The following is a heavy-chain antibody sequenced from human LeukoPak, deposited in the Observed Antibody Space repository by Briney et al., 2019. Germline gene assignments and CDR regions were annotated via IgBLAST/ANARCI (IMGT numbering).Heavy chain of an antibody. CDR2: IYHSGST. D-gene: IGHD3-22*01. V-gene: IGHV4-59*01. J-gene: IGHJ1*01. CDR3: VREEDYYDSSGYYRAEYFQH. CDR1: GGSISSYY. Sequence: SETLSLTCTVSGGSISSYYWSWIRQPPGKGLEWIGNIYHSGSTNYNPSLKSRVTISVDTSKNQFSLKLSSVTAADTAVYDCVREEDYYDSSGYYRAEYFQHWGQGTLVTVSS.